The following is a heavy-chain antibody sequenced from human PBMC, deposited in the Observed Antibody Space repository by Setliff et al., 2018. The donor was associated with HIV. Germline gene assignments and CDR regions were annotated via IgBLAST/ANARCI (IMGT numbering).Heavy chain of an antibody. Sequence: PSETLSLTCAVYGGSFSDDYWSWIRQPPGRGMEWIGEIDRSGRSNYNPSLKSRVLMAIDASKSQISLNLTSISAADTAVYYCAKCSGRFGVVTWFDSWGHGMLVTVSS. CDR2: IDRSGRS. J-gene: IGHJ5*01. CDR3: AKCSGRFGVVTWFDS. V-gene: IGHV4-34*01. D-gene: IGHD3-10*02. CDR1: GGSFSDDY.